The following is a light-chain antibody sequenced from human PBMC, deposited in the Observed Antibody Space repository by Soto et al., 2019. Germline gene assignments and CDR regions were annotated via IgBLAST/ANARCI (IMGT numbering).Light chain of an antibody. Sequence: SYELTQPPSVSVAPGQTARITCGGDNVESKSVHWYQRRPGQAPVLVVYEDYDRPSGIPERFSGSNSGNTATLTISRVEAGDEADYYCQVWDSSSDHRIFGGGTKLTVL. CDR3: QVWDSSSDHRI. CDR1: NVESKS. V-gene: IGLV3-21*02. J-gene: IGLJ2*01. CDR2: EDY.